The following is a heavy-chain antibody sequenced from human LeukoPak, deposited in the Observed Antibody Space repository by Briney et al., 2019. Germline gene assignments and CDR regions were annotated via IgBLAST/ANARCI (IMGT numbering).Heavy chain of an antibody. D-gene: IGHD2-2*01. CDR3: AKTYCSSTSCYLSYFQH. V-gene: IGHV3-30*18. J-gene: IGHJ1*01. Sequence: PGGSLRLSCAASGFTFSSYGMHWVRQAPGKGLEWVAVISYDGSNKYYADSVKGRFTISRDNSKNTLYLQMNSLRAEDTAVYYCAKTYCSSTSCYLSYFQHWGQGTLVTVSS. CDR1: GFTFSSYG. CDR2: ISYDGSNK.